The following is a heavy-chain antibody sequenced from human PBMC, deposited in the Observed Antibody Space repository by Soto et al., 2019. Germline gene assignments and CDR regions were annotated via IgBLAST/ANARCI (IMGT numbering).Heavy chain of an antibody. CDR1: GGSFSGYY. V-gene: IGHV4-34*01. D-gene: IGHD6-13*01. CDR2: INHSGST. Sequence: KPSETLSLTCAVYGGSFSGYYWSWIRQPPGQGLAWIGEINHSGSTNYNPSLKSRVTISVDTSKNQFSLKLSSVTAADTAVYYFARAVYSSSWNNWFDPWGQGTLVTVSS. J-gene: IGHJ5*02. CDR3: ARAVYSSSWNNWFDP.